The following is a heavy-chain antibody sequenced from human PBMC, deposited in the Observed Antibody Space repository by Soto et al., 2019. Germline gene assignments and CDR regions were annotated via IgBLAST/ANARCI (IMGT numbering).Heavy chain of an antibody. CDR1: GGSISSSSYY. CDR2: IYYSGST. Sequence: SETLSLTCTVSGGSISSSSYYWGWIRQPPGKGLEWIGSIYYSGSTYYNPSLKSRVTISVDTSKNQFSLKLSSVTAADTAVYYGVGIIGAYYYYYGMDVWGQGTTVTVSS. V-gene: IGHV4-39*01. CDR3: VGIIGAYYYYYGMDV. D-gene: IGHD3-3*01. J-gene: IGHJ6*02.